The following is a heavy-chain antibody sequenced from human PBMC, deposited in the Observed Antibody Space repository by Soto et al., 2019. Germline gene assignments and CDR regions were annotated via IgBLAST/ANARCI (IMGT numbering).Heavy chain of an antibody. V-gene: IGHV3-7*03. CDR2: IKQDGSEK. J-gene: IGHJ6*02. CDR1: GFTFSSYW. Sequence: LRLSCAASGFTFSSYWMSWVRQAPGKGLEWVANIKQDGSEKYYVDSVKGRFTISRDNAKNSVYLQMNSLRAEDTAVYYCARTDSSGYYRYYYYGMDVWGQGTTVTVSS. CDR3: ARTDSSGYYRYYYYGMDV. D-gene: IGHD3-22*01.